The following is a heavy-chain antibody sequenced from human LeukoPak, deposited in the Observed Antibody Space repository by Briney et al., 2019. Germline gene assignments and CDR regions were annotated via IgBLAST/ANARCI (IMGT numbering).Heavy chain of an antibody. J-gene: IGHJ3*02. Sequence: PGGSLRLSCAASGFTFNTYWMTWVRQAPGKGLEWLAQIKEDGSEKYYVDSVKGRFTISRDNAKNSLFLQMNSLRAEDTAVYYCAREGAFGSGSNAAFDIWGQGTMVTVSS. CDR1: GFTFNTYW. D-gene: IGHD3-10*01. V-gene: IGHV3-7*01. CDR3: AREGAFGSGSNAAFDI. CDR2: IKEDGSEK.